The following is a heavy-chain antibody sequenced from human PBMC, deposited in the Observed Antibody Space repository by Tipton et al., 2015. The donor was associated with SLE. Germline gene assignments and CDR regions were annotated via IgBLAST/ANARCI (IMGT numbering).Heavy chain of an antibody. Sequence: TLSLTCTVSGVSISPYYWSWIRQPPGKGLEWITYIHYTRGINYNPSLKSRVTISMDTSRNQFSLTLSPVTAADTAVYFCARTLDGRRLFDSWGQGTQVTVSA. CDR2: IHYTRGI. J-gene: IGHJ4*02. CDR3: ARTLDGRRLFDS. V-gene: IGHV4-59*01. D-gene: IGHD3-16*01. CDR1: GVSISPYY.